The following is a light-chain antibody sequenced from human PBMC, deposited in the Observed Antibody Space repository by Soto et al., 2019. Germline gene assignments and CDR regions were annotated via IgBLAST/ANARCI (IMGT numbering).Light chain of an antibody. Sequence: DIQMTQCPSSLSASVGDRVTITCRASQSIDLYLNWYRQKPGKAPDLLIYATSSLHNGVPSRFSGTGSGTDFTLTISSLQSEDFATYYCQQSYTSPHLTFGGGTKVDI. CDR2: ATS. V-gene: IGKV1-39*01. CDR3: QQSYTSPHLT. J-gene: IGKJ4*01. CDR1: QSIDLY.